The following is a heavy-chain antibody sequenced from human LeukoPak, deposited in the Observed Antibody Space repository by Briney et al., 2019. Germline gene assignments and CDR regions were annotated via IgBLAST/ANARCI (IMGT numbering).Heavy chain of an antibody. CDR3: ARDSSRTYFDY. CDR1: GGSISNYY. CDR2: IYSSGTT. D-gene: IGHD2-8*01. V-gene: IGHV4-4*07. Sequence: SETLSLTCTVSGGSISNYYWTWIRQPAGKGLEWIGRIYSSGTTDYSPSLKSRVTVSLDTSKNQFSLRLSSVTAADTAVYYCARDSSRTYFDYWGQGTLVTVSS. J-gene: IGHJ4*02.